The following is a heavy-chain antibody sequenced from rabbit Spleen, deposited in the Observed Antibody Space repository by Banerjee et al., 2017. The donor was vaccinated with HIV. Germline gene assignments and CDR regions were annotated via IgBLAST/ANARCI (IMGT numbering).Heavy chain of an antibody. D-gene: IGHD8-1*01. CDR2: IFTRGGDI. V-gene: IGHV1S45*01. CDR3: ARDTGSSFSSYGMDL. Sequence: QEQLVESGGGLVKPEGSLKLSCTASGFSFSNKAVMCWVRQAPGKGLEWIACIFTRGGDIYYANWAKGRFTVSKTSSTTVTLQMTSLTDADTATYFCARDTGSSFSSYGMDLWGPGTLVTVS. J-gene: IGHJ6*01. CDR1: GFSFSNKAV.